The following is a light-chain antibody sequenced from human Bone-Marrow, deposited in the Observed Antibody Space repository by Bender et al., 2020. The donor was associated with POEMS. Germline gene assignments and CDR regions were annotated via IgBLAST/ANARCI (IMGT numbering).Light chain of an antibody. CDR1: SSVVASYNL. J-gene: IGLJ1*01. V-gene: IGLV2-14*02. Sequence: QSALTQPASVSGSPGQSITVSCTGTSSVVASYNLVSWYQQHPGKAPKLIIYEGSERPSGVSNRFSGSKSGNTVSLTISGLQAEDEADYYCSSFTSSSTYVFGTGTKVTVL. CDR2: EGS. CDR3: SSFTSSSTYV.